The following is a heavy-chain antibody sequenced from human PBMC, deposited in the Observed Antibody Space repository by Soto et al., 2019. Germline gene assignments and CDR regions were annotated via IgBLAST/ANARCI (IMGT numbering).Heavy chain of an antibody. V-gene: IGHV3-21*01. CDR3: ARESGDKDDAFDI. D-gene: IGHD3-10*01. J-gene: IGHJ3*02. Sequence: GESLKISCAASGFTFSSYSMNWVRQAPGKGLEWVSSISSSSSYIYYADSVKGRFTISRDNAKNSLYLQMNSLRAEDTAVYYCARESGDKDDAFDIWGQGTMVTVSS. CDR2: ISSSSSYI. CDR1: GFTFSSYS.